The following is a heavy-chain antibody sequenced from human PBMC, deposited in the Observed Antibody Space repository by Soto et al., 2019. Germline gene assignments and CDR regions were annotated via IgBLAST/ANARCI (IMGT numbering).Heavy chain of an antibody. CDR3: ARGGYYGSGPKLRAYYGMEV. Sequence: GASVKVSCKASGYTFTGYYMHWVRQAPGQGLEWMGWINPNSGGTNYAQKFQGWVTMTRDTSISTDYMELSRLRSDDTAVYYCARGGYYGSGPKLRAYYGMEVWGQGTTVTV. D-gene: IGHD3-10*01. CDR2: INPNSGGT. J-gene: IGHJ6*02. CDR1: GYTFTGYY. V-gene: IGHV1-2*04.